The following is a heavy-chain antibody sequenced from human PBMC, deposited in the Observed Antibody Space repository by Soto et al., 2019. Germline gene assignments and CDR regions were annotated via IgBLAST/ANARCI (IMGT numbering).Heavy chain of an antibody. D-gene: IGHD4-17*01. V-gene: IGHV3-7*03. Sequence: GGSLRLSCAASGFTFSNYWMSWVRQAPGKGLEWVAKINQGGSEKWSADSVKGRFTISRDNAKNSLYLQLNSLGAEDTAVYYCVKDDGDYSFDYWGQGTLVTVSS. CDR2: INQGGSEK. J-gene: IGHJ4*02. CDR3: VKDDGDYSFDY. CDR1: GFTFSNYW.